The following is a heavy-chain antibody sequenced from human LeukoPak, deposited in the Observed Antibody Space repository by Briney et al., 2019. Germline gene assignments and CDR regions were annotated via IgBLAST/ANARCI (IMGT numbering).Heavy chain of an antibody. V-gene: IGHV3-33*06. CDR3: VKGGHNYLFDY. Sequence: GGSLRLSCAASGFTFSIYGRHWVRQAPGKGLEWVAVVWSDGNDKYYADSVKGRFTISRDNSKSTLYLHMNSLRAEDTAVYSCVKGGHNYLFDYWGQGTLVTVSS. J-gene: IGHJ4*02. D-gene: IGHD1-20*01. CDR1: GFTFSIYG. CDR2: VWSDGNDK.